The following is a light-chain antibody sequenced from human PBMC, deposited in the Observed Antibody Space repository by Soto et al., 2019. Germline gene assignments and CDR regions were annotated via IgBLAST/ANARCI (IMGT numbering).Light chain of an antibody. V-gene: IGKV3-15*01. Sequence: EIVLTQSPATLSVSLGHSATLSCRASQSVSLSLAWYQMRPGQPPRLLIYGASTRATDIPARFSGSGSGTDFTLTSRSRQAEDFAVYFCQQYHIWPSWTFGQGTKVELK. CDR3: QQYHIWPSWT. CDR2: GAS. J-gene: IGKJ1*01. CDR1: QSVSLS.